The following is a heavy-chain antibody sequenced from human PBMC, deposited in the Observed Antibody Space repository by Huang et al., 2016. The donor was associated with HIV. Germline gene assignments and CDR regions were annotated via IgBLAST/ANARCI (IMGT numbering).Heavy chain of an antibody. CDR2: TRSKDYSETT. V-gene: IGHV3-49*05. CDR1: GFTFGNYG. D-gene: IGHD3-22*01. J-gene: IGHJ4*02. CDR3: TRDSVYPNYYDGSGFYFDY. Sequence: EVQFVESGGGLVKPGRSLRLSCTASGFTFGNYGMSWFRQAPGNGLEWVGFTRSKDYSETTEYAASVKGRFTISRDDSKSIAYLQMNSLKPEDTAVYYCTRDSVYPNYYDGSGFYFDYWGQGTLVTVSS.